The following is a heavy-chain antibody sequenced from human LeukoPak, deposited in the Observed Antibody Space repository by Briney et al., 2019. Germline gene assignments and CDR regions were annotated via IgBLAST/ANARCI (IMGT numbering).Heavy chain of an antibody. CDR1: GSSIRSGGYY. CDR3: ARGGELLNY. CDR2: IYYSGDT. V-gene: IGHV4-39*07. J-gene: IGHJ4*02. Sequence: SETLSLTCYVSGSSIRSGGYYWLWIRQPPGWELEWIGSIYYSGDTYYNPSVESRVTLSLDTSKNQFSLELTAVTAADTALYYCARGGELLNYLGQGTLVTVSS. D-gene: IGHD1-7*01.